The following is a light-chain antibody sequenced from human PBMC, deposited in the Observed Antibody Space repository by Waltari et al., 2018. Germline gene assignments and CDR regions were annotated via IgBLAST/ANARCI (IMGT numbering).Light chain of an antibody. V-gene: IGLV2-14*03. CDR1: SSDVGGYNY. J-gene: IGLJ3*02. CDR3: SSYTSSRV. CDR2: DVS. Sequence: QSALPQPASVSGSPGQSITISCTGTSSDVGGYNYVSWYQHHPGKAPKLMIYDVSKRPSGVSNRFSGSKSGNTASLTISGLQAEDEADYYCSSYTSSRVFGGGTKLTVL.